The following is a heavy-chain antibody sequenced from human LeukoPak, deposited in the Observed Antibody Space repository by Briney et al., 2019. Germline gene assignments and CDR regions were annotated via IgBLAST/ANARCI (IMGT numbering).Heavy chain of an antibody. J-gene: IGHJ4*02. CDR3: ARGWYYDFWSGYYFDY. D-gene: IGHD3-3*01. CDR1: GGSFSGYY. CDR2: INHSGST. Sequence: SETLSLTCAVYGGSFSGYYRSWIRQPPGKGLEWIGEINHSGSTNYNPSLKSRVTISVDTSKNQFSLKLSSVTAADTAVYYCARGWYYDFWSGYYFDYWGQGTLVTVSS. V-gene: IGHV4-34*01.